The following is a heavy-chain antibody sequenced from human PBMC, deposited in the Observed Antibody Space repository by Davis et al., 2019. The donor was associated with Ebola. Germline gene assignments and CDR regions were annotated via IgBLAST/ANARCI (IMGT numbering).Heavy chain of an antibody. Sequence: GESLKISCAASGFTFSTFDMNWVRQAPGKGLEWVSSISSASYYIYYADSLKGRFTISRDNSKNTLYLQMNSLKAEDTAVYYCAKMSVLFMDDWGKGTTVTVSS. CDR3: AKMSVLFMDD. J-gene: IGHJ6*04. CDR2: ISSASYYI. V-gene: IGHV3-21*04. CDR1: GFTFSTFD.